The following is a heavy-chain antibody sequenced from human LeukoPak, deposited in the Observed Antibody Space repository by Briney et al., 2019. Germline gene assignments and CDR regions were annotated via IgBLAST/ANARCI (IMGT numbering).Heavy chain of an antibody. CDR2: INHSGST. J-gene: IGHJ3*02. CDR3: ARGSGAFDI. Sequence: SETLSLACAVYGGSFSGYYWSWIRQPPGKGLEWIGEINHSGSTNYNPSLKSRVTISVDTSKNQFSLKLSSVTAADTAVYYCARGSGAFDIWGQGTMVTVSS. V-gene: IGHV4-34*01. D-gene: IGHD3-10*01. CDR1: GGSFSGYY.